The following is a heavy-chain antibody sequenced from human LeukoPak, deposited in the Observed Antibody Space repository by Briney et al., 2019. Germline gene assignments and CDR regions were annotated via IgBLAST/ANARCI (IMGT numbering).Heavy chain of an antibody. CDR3: ARDQGHYDFWSGYFVDAFDI. Sequence: ASVKVSCKASGYTFTDYYMHCVRQAPGQGLEWMGSINPNSGGTNYAQKFQGRVTMTRDTSIINAYLELSRLRSDDTAVYYCARDQGHYDFWSGYFVDAFDIWGQGTMVTVSS. D-gene: IGHD3-3*01. CDR1: GYTFTDYY. CDR2: INPNSGGT. V-gene: IGHV1-2*02. J-gene: IGHJ3*02.